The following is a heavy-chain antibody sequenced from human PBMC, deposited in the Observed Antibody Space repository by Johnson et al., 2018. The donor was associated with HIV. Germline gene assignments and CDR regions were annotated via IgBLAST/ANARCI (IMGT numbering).Heavy chain of an antibody. CDR2: ISSSGVST. CDR3: AREQVTLWFRASGAAFNV. J-gene: IGHJ3*01. CDR1: GFTFSSYA. D-gene: IGHD3-10*01. Sequence: VQLVESGGGLVQPGGSLRVSCAASGFTFSSYAMSWVRQAPGKGLEWVSVISSSGVSTDYADSVKGRFTISRDNAKNSLYLQMNSLRAEDTAVYYCAREQVTLWFRASGAAFNVWGQGTMVTVSS. V-gene: IGHV3-48*03.